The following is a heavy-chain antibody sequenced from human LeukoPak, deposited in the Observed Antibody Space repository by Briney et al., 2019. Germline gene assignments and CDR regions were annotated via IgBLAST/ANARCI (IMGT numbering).Heavy chain of an antibody. V-gene: IGHV3-30*04. J-gene: IGHJ4*02. CDR3: ARDRCSGADCFGENYFDL. D-gene: IGHD2-21*02. CDR1: RFTFSSYA. CDR2: ISYDGSNK. Sequence: GGSLRLSCAASRFTFSSYAMHWVRQAPGKGLEWVAVISYDGSNKYYADSVKGQFTISRDNSKNTLYLQMNTLRADDTAVYYCARDRCSGADCFGENYFDLWGQGTLVTVSS.